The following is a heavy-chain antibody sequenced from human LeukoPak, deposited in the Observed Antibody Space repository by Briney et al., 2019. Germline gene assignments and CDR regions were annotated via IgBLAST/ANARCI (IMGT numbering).Heavy chain of an antibody. CDR2: IRYDGNRQ. D-gene: IGHD3-22*01. J-gene: IGHJ4*02. CDR3: AKDSLISPNSGYFFDY. CDR1: GFIFSNYG. Sequence: GGSLRLSCEASGFIFSNYGMHWVRQAPGKGLEWLTFIRYDGNRQYYADSVKGRFTISRDNSKNTVSLQMTGLRAEDTAIYYCAKDSLISPNSGYFFDYWGQGTLVSVSS. V-gene: IGHV3-30*02.